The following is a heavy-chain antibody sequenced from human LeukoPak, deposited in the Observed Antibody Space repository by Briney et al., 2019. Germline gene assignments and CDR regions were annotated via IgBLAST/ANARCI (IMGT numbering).Heavy chain of an antibody. CDR3: ARDTYDFWSGYFDY. V-gene: IGHV3-53*01. J-gene: IGHJ4*02. CDR2: IYSGGST. CDR1: GFTVSSNY. D-gene: IGHD3-3*01. Sequence: PGGSLRLSCAASGFTVSSNYMSWVRQAPGKGLEWVSVIYSGGSTYYADSVKGRFTISRDNSKNTLYLQMNSLRAEDTAVYYWARDTYDFWSGYFDYWGQGTLVTVSS.